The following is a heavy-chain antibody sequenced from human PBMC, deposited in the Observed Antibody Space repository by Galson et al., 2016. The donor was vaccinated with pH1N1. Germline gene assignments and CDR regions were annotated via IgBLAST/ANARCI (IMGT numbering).Heavy chain of an antibody. CDR1: GGSIRGGGYF. J-gene: IGHJ5*02. D-gene: IGHD1-14*01. CDR2: VYLSGTT. CDR3: ATQPALENNWFDP. V-gene: IGHV4-39*01. Sequence: SETLSLTCSVSGGSIRGGGYFWGWIRQPPGKGLEWIGNVYLSGTTYYNPSLKSRVSLYIDTSQNQFSLRMTSVTVADTAVYYCATQPALENNWFDPWGQGTMVTVS.